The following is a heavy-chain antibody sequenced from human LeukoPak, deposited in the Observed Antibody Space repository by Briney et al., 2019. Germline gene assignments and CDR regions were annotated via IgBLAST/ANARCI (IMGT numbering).Heavy chain of an antibody. Sequence: ASVTVSFKASGYTFTIYYMHWVRQAPGQGGERMGIINPSGGSTSYAQKFQGRVTMTRDMSTSTVYMELSSLRSEDTAVYYCARDRSPVNSGSYFERAFDIWGQGTMVTVSS. CDR2: INPSGGST. D-gene: IGHD1-26*01. V-gene: IGHV1-46*01. J-gene: IGHJ3*02. CDR3: ARDRSPVNSGSYFERAFDI. CDR1: GYTFTIYY.